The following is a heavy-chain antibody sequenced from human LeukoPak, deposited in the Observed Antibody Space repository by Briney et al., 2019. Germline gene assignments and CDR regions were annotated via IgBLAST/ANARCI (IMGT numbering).Heavy chain of an antibody. CDR2: ISYDGSNK. D-gene: IGHD6-13*01. V-gene: IGHV3-30*01. Sequence: GGSLRLSCAASGFTFSSYAMHWVRQAPGKGLEGVAVISYDGSNKYYADSVKGRFTISRDNSKNTLYLQMNSLRAEDTAVYYGARTRIAAAGRVDYWGQGTLVTVSS. CDR1: GFTFSSYA. CDR3: ARTRIAAAGRVDY. J-gene: IGHJ4*02.